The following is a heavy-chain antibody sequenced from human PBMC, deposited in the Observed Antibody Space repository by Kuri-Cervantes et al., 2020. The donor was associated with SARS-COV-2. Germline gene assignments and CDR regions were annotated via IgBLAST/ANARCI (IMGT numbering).Heavy chain of an antibody. V-gene: IGHV4-34*01. CDR3: ARAGIFGVAIAYYYYYMDV. J-gene: IGHJ6*03. Sequence: AETLSLTCAFYGESFSGYYWNWIRQSPGKGLEWIGEVNHRGSTNYNPSLKSRVTISVDTSKNQFSLKLSSVTAADTAVYYCARAGIFGVAIAYYYYYMDVWGKGTTVTVSS. CDR1: GESFSGYY. D-gene: IGHD3-3*01. CDR2: VNHRGST.